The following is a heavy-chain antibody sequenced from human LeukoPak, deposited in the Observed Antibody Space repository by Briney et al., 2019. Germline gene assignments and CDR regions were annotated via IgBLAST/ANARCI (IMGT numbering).Heavy chain of an antibody. CDR1: GGSISNYY. CDR2: VYYSGST. V-gene: IGHV4-59*12. J-gene: IGHJ4*02. D-gene: IGHD6-19*01. CDR3: AREVDSSGWYDY. Sequence: SETLSLTCKVSGGSISNYYWTWIRQPPGKGLEWIGYVYYSGSTNYNPSLKSRVTVSVDTSKNQFSLKLSSVTAADTAVYYCAREVDSSGWYDYWGQGTLVTVSS.